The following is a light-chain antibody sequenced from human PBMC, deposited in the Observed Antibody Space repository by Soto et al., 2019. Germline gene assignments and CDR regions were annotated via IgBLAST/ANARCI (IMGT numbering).Light chain of an antibody. Sequence: DIQMTQSPSSLSASIGDRVTISCRASQAISSSVNWYKHKSGKAPKLLIYAASGLHSWVPSRVSGSGSGTDFTLTISSLQPEDFATYYCQQSYGTPWTFGQGTKVEIK. CDR2: AAS. V-gene: IGKV1-39*01. J-gene: IGKJ1*01. CDR3: QQSYGTPWT. CDR1: QAISSS.